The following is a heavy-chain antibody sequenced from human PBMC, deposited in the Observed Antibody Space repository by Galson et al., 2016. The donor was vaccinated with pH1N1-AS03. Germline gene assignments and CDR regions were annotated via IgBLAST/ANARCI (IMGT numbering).Heavy chain of an antibody. V-gene: IGHV4-59*08. J-gene: IGHJ4*02. D-gene: IGHD6-13*01. Sequence: SETLSLTCNVSGGSISSYYWSWIRQPPGKRLEWIGYIYYSGRTKYNPSLTSPVTISVDTSKNQFSLKLTSVTAADTAVYYCARPRGESSSWYPFDHWGQGTLVTVSS. CDR1: GGSISSYY. CDR3: ARPRGESSSWYPFDH. CDR2: IYYSGRT.